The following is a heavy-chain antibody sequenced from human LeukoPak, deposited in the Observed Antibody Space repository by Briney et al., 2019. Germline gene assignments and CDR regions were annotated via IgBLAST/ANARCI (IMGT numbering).Heavy chain of an antibody. CDR1: GFTFSSYA. D-gene: IGHD2-15*01. J-gene: IGHJ4*02. CDR3: ARALVVVAATPDY. Sequence: PGGSLRLSCAASGFTFSSYAMSWVRQAPGEGLEWVSAISGSGGSTYYADSVKGRFTISRDNSKNTLYLQMNSLRAEDTAVYYCARALVVVAATPDYWGQGTLVTVSS. V-gene: IGHV3-23*01. CDR2: ISGSGGST.